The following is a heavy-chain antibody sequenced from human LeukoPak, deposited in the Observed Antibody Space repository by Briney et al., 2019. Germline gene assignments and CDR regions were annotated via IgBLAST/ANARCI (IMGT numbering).Heavy chain of an antibody. CDR2: MYYSGST. Sequence: SETLSLTCAVYGGSFSGYYWGWIRQPPGKGLEWIGSMYYSGSTYYNPSLKSRVTISVDTSKNQFSLKLSSVTAADTAVYYCARHKIAVAGKVDYYYMDVWGKGTTVTVSS. V-gene: IGHV4-39*01. CDR3: ARHKIAVAGKVDYYYMDV. D-gene: IGHD6-19*01. CDR1: GGSFSGYY. J-gene: IGHJ6*03.